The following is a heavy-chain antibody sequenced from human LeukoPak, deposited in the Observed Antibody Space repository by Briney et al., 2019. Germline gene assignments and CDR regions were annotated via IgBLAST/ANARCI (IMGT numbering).Heavy chain of an antibody. V-gene: IGHV4-59*08. CDR1: GDSISTYY. Sequence: SETLSLTCTVSGDSISTYYWSWIRQPPGKGLEWIAYIHYTGNTKYNPSLKSRVSISVDTSKNQFPLNLRSVTAADTAVYYCARQGGGYSSHGFDYWGQGTLVTVSS. CDR3: ARQGGGYSSHGFDY. CDR2: IHYTGNT. J-gene: IGHJ4*02. D-gene: IGHD4-4*01.